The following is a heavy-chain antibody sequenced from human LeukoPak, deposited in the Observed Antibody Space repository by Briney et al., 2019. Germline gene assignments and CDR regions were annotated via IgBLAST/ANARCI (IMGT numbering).Heavy chain of an antibody. CDR3: AAISYLAFDI. J-gene: IGHJ3*02. CDR2: INWNGDST. CDR1: GFTFDDYG. Sequence: PGGSLRLSCAASGFTFDDYGMSWVRQAPGKGLEWVSTINWNGDSTGYADSVKGRFTISRDNAKNSLYLQMNSLRAEDTAVYYCAAISYLAFDIWGQGTVVTASS. V-gene: IGHV3-20*04. D-gene: IGHD2/OR15-2a*01.